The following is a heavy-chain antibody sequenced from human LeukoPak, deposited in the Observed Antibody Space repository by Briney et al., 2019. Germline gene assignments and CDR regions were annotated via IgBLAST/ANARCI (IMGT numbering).Heavy chain of an antibody. CDR2: ISGSGGST. J-gene: IGHJ4*02. CDR1: GFTFSRYA. D-gene: IGHD5-18*01. Sequence: GGPLRLSCAVSGFTFSRYAMRWARQASGKGREGFSAISGSGGSTYYADSVKGRFTISIDNSKNTLYLQMNSLRAEDTAVYYCAKGKRGYSYGATVDYWGQGTLVTVSS. V-gene: IGHV3-23*01. CDR3: AKGKRGYSYGATVDY.